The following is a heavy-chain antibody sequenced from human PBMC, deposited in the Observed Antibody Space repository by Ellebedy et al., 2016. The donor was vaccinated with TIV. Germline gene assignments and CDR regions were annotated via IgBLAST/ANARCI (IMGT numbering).Heavy chain of an antibody. CDR2: SRNKAHSYIT. Sequence: GESLKISCAASGFIFSDHYMEWVRQAPGKGLEWVGRSRNKAHSYITEYAASLKDRITISRDDSKNSLHLQVNSLKAEDTAVYYCAMWERGTMVYWGQGTLVTVSS. CDR3: AMWERGTMVY. J-gene: IGHJ4*02. D-gene: IGHD4/OR15-4a*01. V-gene: IGHV3-72*01. CDR1: GFIFSDHY.